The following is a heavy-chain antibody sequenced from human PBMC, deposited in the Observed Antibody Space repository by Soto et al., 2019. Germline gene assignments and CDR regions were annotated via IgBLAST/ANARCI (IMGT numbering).Heavy chain of an antibody. CDR2: INAGNGNT. CDR3: ARDPIGYGSWYYYMIHYYRMDV. V-gene: IGHV1-3*01. Sequence: ASVKVSCKASGYTFTSYAMHWVRQAPGQRLEWMGWINAGNGNTKYSQKFQGRVTITRDTSASTAYMELSSLRSEDTAVYYCARDPIGYGSWYYYMIHYYRMDVWGQGTTVTVSS. CDR1: GYTFTSYA. J-gene: IGHJ6*02. D-gene: IGHD3-10*01.